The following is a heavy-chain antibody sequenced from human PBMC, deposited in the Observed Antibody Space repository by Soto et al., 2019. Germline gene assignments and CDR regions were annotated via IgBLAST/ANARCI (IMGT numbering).Heavy chain of an antibody. CDR2: IYSGGST. J-gene: IGHJ6*02. Sequence: EVQLVESGGGLIQPGGSLRLSCAASGFTVSSNYMSWVRQAPGKGLEWVSVIYSGGSTYYADSVKGRFTISRDNSKNTLYLQMNSLRAEDTAVYYCARDLYDSSGYDYYYYGMDVWGQGTTVTVSS. CDR3: ARDLYDSSGYDYYYYGMDV. V-gene: IGHV3-53*01. D-gene: IGHD3-22*01. CDR1: GFTVSSNY.